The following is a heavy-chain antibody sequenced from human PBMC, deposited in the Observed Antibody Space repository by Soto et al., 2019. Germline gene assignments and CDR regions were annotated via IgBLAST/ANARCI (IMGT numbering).Heavy chain of an antibody. V-gene: IGHV4-61*01. J-gene: IGHJ4*02. Sequence: QVQLQESGPGLVKPSETLSLTCSVSGGSGISNSSYWSWIRQPPGKGLEWIGYVFYGGSTNNNPSLMSRVAISVDTSKNQFSLKLSSVTAADTAVYYCARDRFRPYGSGPIDYWGQGTLVTVSS. CDR1: GGSGISNSSY. CDR3: ARDRFRPYGSGPIDY. D-gene: IGHD3-10*01. CDR2: VFYGGST.